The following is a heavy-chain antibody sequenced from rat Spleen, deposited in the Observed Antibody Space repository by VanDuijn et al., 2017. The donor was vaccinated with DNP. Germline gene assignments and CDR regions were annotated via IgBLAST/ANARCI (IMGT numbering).Heavy chain of an antibody. CDR1: GYSITSSYR. CDR2: INSAGTT. Sequence: EVQLQESGPGLVKPSQSLSLTCSVTGYSITSSYRWNWIRKFPGNKLEWMGSINSAGTTNYNPSLKSRISITRDTSKNQLFLQVNSVKTEDTATYYCARWPGYNPPYAMDAWGQGTSVTVSS. CDR3: ARWPGYNPPYAMDA. V-gene: IGHV3-3*01. D-gene: IGHD1-4*01. J-gene: IGHJ4*01.